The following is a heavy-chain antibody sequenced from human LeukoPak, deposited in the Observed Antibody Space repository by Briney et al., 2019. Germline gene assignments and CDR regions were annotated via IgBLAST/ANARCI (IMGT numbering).Heavy chain of an antibody. V-gene: IGHV3-23*01. J-gene: IGHJ4*02. Sequence: GGSLRLSCAASGFIFSDYYMSWIRQAPGKGLEWVSAISGSGGSTYYADSVKGRFTISRDNSKNTLYLQMNSLRAEDTAVYYCAKDLGTAMVPFDYWGQGTLVTVSS. D-gene: IGHD5-18*01. CDR3: AKDLGTAMVPFDY. CDR2: ISGSGGST. CDR1: GFIFSDYY.